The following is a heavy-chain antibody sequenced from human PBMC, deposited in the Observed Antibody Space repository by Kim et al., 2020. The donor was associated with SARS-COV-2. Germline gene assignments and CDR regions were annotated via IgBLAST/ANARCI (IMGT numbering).Heavy chain of an antibody. CDR3: ARDSRDIVVIPEDFKGIPANDGMDV. CDR1: GGTFSSYA. J-gene: IGHJ6*02. D-gene: IGHD2-2*01. Sequence: SVKVSCKASGGTFSSYAISWVRQAPGQGLEWMGGIIPIFGTANYAQKFQGRVTITADESTSTAYMELSSLRSEDTAVYYCARDSRDIVVIPEDFKGIPANDGMDVWGQGTTVTVPS. CDR2: IIPIFGTA. V-gene: IGHV1-69*13.